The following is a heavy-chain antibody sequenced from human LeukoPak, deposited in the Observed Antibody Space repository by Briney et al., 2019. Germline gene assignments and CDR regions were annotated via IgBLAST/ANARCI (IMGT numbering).Heavy chain of an antibody. CDR3: ARVVWSGYYRYFDY. Sequence: SETLSLTCTVSGGSISSYYWSWTRQPPGKGLEWIGYIYYSGSTNYNPSLKSRVTISVDTSKNQFSLKLSSVTAADTAVYYCARVVWSGYYRYFDYWGQGTLVTVSS. D-gene: IGHD3-3*01. CDR2: IYYSGST. V-gene: IGHV4-59*01. J-gene: IGHJ4*02. CDR1: GGSISSYY.